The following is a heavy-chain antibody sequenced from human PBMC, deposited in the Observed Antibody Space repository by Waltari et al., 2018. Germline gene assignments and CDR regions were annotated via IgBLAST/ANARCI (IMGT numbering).Heavy chain of an antibody. J-gene: IGHJ4*02. D-gene: IGHD1-1*01. V-gene: IGHV4-38-2*01. CDR3: ARGGGTLSFDY. Sequence: QVQLQESGPGLVKPSETLSLTCAVSGYSISSGYYWGWIRQPPGKGLEYIGYISGNSGTTNYNPSLKSRVTISKDTSKNQLSLKLSSVTAADTAVYYCARGGGTLSFDYWGQGVLVTVSS. CDR2: ISGNSGTT. CDR1: GYSISSGYY.